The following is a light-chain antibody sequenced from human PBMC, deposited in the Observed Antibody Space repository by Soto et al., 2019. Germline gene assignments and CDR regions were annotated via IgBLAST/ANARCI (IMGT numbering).Light chain of an antibody. Sequence: EIVLTQSPDTLSLSPGEGVTLSCRASETVRGYLAWHQQQPGQAPRLLIFGASTRASGIPDRFSGSGSGTYFTLTINRLEPDDFVVYYCQQYDTSPYTFGQGTKLEIK. CDR3: QQYDTSPYT. V-gene: IGKV3-20*01. CDR2: GAS. J-gene: IGKJ2*01. CDR1: ETVRGY.